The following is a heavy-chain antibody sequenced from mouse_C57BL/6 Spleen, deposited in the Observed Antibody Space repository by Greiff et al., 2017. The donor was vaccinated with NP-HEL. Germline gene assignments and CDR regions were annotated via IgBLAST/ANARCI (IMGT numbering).Heavy chain of an antibody. J-gene: IGHJ3*01. CDR3: ARGDLEGWCAY. CDR1: GYTFTSYW. Sequence: QVQLQQPGAELVKPGASVKLSCKASGYTFTSYWMHWVKQRPGQGLEWIGMIHPNSGSTNYNEKFKSKATLTVDKSSSTAYMKLSSLTSEDSAVYYCARGDLEGWCAYWGQGTLVTVSA. CDR2: IHPNSGST. V-gene: IGHV1-64*01.